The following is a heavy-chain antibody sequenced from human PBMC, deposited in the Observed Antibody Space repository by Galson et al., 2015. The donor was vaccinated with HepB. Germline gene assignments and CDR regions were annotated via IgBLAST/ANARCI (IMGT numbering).Heavy chain of an antibody. CDR2: IIPIFGAS. D-gene: IGHD1-14*01. CDR3: ARQPDTSGDYYFDH. Sequence: SVKVSCKASGDTYSTNGINWVRQAPGQGLEWLGGIIPIFGASNYAQKFQGRVVITADESMTTTYMELSSLRSDDTAVYYCARQPDTSGDYYFDHWGQGTLVTVSS. J-gene: IGHJ4*02. V-gene: IGHV1-69*13. CDR1: GDTYSTNG.